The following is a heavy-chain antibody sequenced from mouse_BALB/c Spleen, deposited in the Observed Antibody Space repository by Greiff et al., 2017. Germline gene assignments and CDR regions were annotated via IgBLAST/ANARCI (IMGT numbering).Heavy chain of an antibody. J-gene: IGHJ4*01. D-gene: IGHD1-1*01. CDR3: ARRGVTTVTGAMDY. V-gene: IGHV8-12*01. CDR2: IYWDDDK. Sequence: ESGPGILQPSQTLSLTCSFSGFSLSTSGMGVSWIRQPSGKGLEWLAHIYWDDDKRYNPSLKSRLTISKDTSRNQVFLKITSVDTADTATYYCARRGVTTVTGAMDYWGQGTSVTVSS. CDR1: GFSLSTSGMG.